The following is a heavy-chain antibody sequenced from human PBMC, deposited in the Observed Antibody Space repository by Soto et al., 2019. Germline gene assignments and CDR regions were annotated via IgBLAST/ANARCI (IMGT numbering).Heavy chain of an antibody. J-gene: IGHJ3*02. CDR1: GFTFSSYG. Sequence: GGSLRLSCAASGFTFSSYGMHWVRQAPGKGLEWVAVIWYDGSNKYYADSVKGRFTISRDNSKNTLYLQMNSLRAEDTAVYYCASLTGGYGSGSYSSAFDTWGQETIVTVSS. CDR2: IWYDGSNK. V-gene: IGHV3-33*01. CDR3: ASLTGGYGSGSYSSAFDT. D-gene: IGHD3-10*01.